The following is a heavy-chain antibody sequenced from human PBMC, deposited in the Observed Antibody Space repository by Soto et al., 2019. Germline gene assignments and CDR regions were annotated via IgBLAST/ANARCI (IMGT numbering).Heavy chain of an antibody. D-gene: IGHD6-13*01. CDR3: ARTSIGHSSSWSRTFDY. Sequence: PSETLSLTCTVSGGSISSGGYYWSWIRQHPGKGLEWIGYIYYSGSTYYNPSLKSRVTISVDTSKNQFSLKLSSVTAADTAVYYCARTSIGHSSSWSRTFDYWGQGTLVTVSS. J-gene: IGHJ4*02. V-gene: IGHV4-31*03. CDR2: IYYSGST. CDR1: GGSISSGGYY.